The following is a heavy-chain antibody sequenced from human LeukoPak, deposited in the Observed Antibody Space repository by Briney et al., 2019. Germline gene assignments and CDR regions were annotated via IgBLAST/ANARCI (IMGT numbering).Heavy chain of an antibody. V-gene: IGHV3-30*02. CDR2: IRYDGSNK. Sequence: VQPGGSLRLSCAASGFTFSSYGMHWVRQAPGTGLEWVAFIRYDGSNKYYADPVKGRFTISRDNSKNTLYLQMNSLRAEDTAVYYCAKGGRYSSSLLDYWGQGTLVTVSS. CDR3: AKGGRYSSSLLDY. CDR1: GFTFSSYG. J-gene: IGHJ4*02. D-gene: IGHD6-13*01.